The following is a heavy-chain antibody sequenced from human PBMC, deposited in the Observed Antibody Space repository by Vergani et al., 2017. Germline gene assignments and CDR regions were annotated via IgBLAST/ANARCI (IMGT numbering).Heavy chain of an antibody. J-gene: IGHJ6*02. CDR2: IIPIFGTA. CDR3: ARDVTTVTTYYYYGMDV. CDR1: GGTFSSYA. D-gene: IGHD4-17*01. V-gene: IGHV1-69*18. Sequence: QVQLVQSGAEVKKPGSSVNVSCKASGGTFSSYAISWVRQAPGQGLEWMGRIIPIFGTANYAQKFQGRVTITADESTSTAYMELSSLRSEDTAVYYCARDVTTVTTYYYYGMDVWGQGTTVTVSS.